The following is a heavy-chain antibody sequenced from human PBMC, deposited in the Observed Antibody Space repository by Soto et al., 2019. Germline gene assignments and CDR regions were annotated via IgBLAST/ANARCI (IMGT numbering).Heavy chain of an antibody. CDR3: ARGRAYSNYGVS. J-gene: IGHJ5*02. CDR1: GGSISSYY. CDR2: IYYSGST. D-gene: IGHD4-4*01. Sequence: SETLSLTCTVSGGSISSYYWSWIRQPPGKGLEWIGYIYYSGSTYYNPSLKSRVTISIDTSKNQFSLKLSSVTAADTAVYYCARGRAYSNYGVSWGQGTLVTVSS. V-gene: IGHV4-59*12.